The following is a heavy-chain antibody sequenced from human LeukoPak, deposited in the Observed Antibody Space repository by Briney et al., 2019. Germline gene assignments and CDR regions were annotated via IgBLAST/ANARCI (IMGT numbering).Heavy chain of an antibody. Sequence: SVKVSCKASGGTFSSYAISWVRQAPGQGLEWMGRIIPILGIANYAQKYQGRVTMTRDTSTSTVYMELSSLRSEDTAVYYCARDYGDYVAYYGMDVWGQGTTVTVSS. D-gene: IGHD4-17*01. J-gene: IGHJ6*02. V-gene: IGHV1-69*04. CDR3: ARDYGDYVAYYGMDV. CDR2: IIPILGIA. CDR1: GGTFSSYA.